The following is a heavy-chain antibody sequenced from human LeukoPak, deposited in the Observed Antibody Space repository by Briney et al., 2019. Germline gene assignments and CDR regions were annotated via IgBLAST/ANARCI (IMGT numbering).Heavy chain of an antibody. CDR3: AKEGATAGKMRFHFDY. V-gene: IGHV3-30*18. J-gene: IGHJ4*02. Sequence: PGGSLRLSCAASGFTFSSSGMHWVRQAPGKGLEWVAVLSSGGSHEYFADSVKGRFTISRDNSKNTLNLQMSSLRPEDTAVYYCAKEGATAGKMRFHFDYWGQGTLVTVSS. CDR2: LSSGGSHE. CDR1: GFTFSSSG. D-gene: IGHD6-13*01.